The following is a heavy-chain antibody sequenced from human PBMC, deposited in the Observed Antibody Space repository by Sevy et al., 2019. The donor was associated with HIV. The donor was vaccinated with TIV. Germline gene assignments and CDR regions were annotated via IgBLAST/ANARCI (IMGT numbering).Heavy chain of an antibody. CDR2: INPNSGGT. CDR1: GYTFTGYY. CDR3: AINTHLLGYYFDY. V-gene: IGHV1-2*04. Sequence: ASVKVSCKASGYTFTGYYMHWVRQAPGQGLEWMGRINPNSGGTNYAQKFQGWVTMTRDTSISTAYMELSRLRSDDTAVYYCAINTHLLGYYFDYWGQGTLVTVSS. J-gene: IGHJ4*02. D-gene: IGHD2-15*01.